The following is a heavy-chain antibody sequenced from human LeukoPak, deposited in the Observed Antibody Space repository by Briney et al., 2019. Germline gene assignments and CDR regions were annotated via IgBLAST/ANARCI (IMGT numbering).Heavy chain of an antibody. CDR3: AKVLDGYNYSYYFDY. V-gene: IGHV3-30*18. J-gene: IGHJ4*02. CDR2: ISYDGSNK. Sequence: GGSLRLSCAASGFIFSNYGMHWVRQAPGKGLEWVAVISYDGSNKYYADSVKGRFTISRDNSKNTLHLQMNSLRVEDTAEYYCAKVLDGYNYSYYFDYWGQGTLVTVSS. D-gene: IGHD5-24*01. CDR1: GFIFSNYG.